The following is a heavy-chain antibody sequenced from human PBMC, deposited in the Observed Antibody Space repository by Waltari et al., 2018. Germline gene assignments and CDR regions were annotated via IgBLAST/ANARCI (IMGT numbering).Heavy chain of an antibody. CDR3: AKNDGDYEYFQH. D-gene: IGHD4-17*01. J-gene: IGHJ1*01. V-gene: IGHV3-23*01. Sequence: EVQLLESGGGLVQPGGSLRLSCAASGFTFSRSGMSVGRQSPGKGLEGVSIVSGSGENAYYADSVKGRFTISRDNSRTTLYLQMNSLRADDTAVYYCAKNDGDYEYFQHWGQGTLVTVSS. CDR2: VSGSGENA. CDR1: GFTFSRSG.